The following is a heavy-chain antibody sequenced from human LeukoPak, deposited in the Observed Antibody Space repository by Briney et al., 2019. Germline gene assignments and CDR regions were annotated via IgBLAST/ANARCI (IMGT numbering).Heavy chain of an antibody. V-gene: IGHV3-23*01. Sequence: GGSLRLSCAASGFTFSSYAMSWVRQAPGKGLEWVSAISGSGGSTYYADSVKGRFTISRDNSKNTLYLQMNSLRAEDTAVYYCAKDQNPQVGATLDYWGQGTLVTVSS. CDR3: AKDQNPQVGATLDY. D-gene: IGHD1-26*01. CDR2: ISGSGGST. J-gene: IGHJ4*02. CDR1: GFTFSSYA.